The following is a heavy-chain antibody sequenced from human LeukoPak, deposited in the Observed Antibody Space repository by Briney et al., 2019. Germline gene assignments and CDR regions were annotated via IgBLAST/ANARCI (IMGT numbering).Heavy chain of an antibody. CDR1: GGPISSSRYY. V-gene: IGHV4-39*01. D-gene: IGHD4-17*01. Sequence: SETLSLTCTVSGGPISSSRYYWGWIRQPPGKGLEWLGRIYYSVSTYYNPSLNSRVAISVDTSKNQFSLKLSSVTAADTAVYYCARHGSETITFDIWGQGTMVTVTS. CDR3: ARHGSETITFDI. CDR2: IYYSVST. J-gene: IGHJ3*02.